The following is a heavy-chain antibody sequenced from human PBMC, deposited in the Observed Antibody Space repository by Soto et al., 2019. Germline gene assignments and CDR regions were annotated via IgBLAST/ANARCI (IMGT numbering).Heavy chain of an antibody. D-gene: IGHD1-1*01. CDR1: GGSISRSSYF. Sequence: QLQLQESGPGLVKPSETLSLTCTVSGGSISRSSYFWGWIRQPPGKGLEWIGNIYYSGSTYYNPSHKSRVTISVDTSKNQFSLKLSSVTAADPAVYYCARRDWNGIDPWGQGTLVTVSS. V-gene: IGHV4-39*01. CDR2: IYYSGST. CDR3: ARRDWNGIDP. J-gene: IGHJ5*02.